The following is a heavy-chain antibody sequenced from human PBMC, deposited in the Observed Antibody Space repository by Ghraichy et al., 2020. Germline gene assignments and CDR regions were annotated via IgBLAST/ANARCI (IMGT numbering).Heavy chain of an antibody. D-gene: IGHD3-22*01. J-gene: IGHJ1*01. CDR3: ARTAYYDSSGYYSRLGYFQH. CDR2: IIPILGIA. CDR1: GGTFSSYA. V-gene: IGHV1-69*04. Sequence: SVKVSCKASGGTFSSYAISWVRQAPGQGLEWMGRIIPILGIANYAQKFQGRVTITADKSTSTAYMELSSLRSEDTAVYYCARTAYYDSSGYYSRLGYFQHWGQGTLVTVSS.